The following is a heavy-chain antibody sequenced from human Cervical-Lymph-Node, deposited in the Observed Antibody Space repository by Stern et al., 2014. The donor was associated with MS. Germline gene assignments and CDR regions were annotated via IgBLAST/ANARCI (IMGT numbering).Heavy chain of an antibody. V-gene: IGHV1-46*02. CDR2: VNQSGAT. J-gene: IGHJ6*02. CDR3: AVRYCSGGRCYSVPDV. CDR1: EYTHNNYL. D-gene: IGHD2-15*01. Sequence: VQLGQSGSEVKKPGASVKVSCKASEYTHNNYLIHWVRQAPGQRPAWMGVVNQSGATNYAQKVQDRVTMTTDGSTSTFYMELSRLRSEDTAVYYCAVRYCSGGRCYSVPDVWGQGTTVIVSS.